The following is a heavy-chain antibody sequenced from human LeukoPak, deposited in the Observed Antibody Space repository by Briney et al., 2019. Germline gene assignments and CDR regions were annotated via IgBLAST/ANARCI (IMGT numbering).Heavy chain of an antibody. CDR1: GYIFINYW. Sequence: PGESLKISCKGSGYIFINYWIGWVRQMPGKGLEWMGIIYPGDSDTRYSPSFEGQVTISADKSISTAYLQWSSLKASDTAMYYCARHRGEMLSSPFDYWGQGILVTVSS. J-gene: IGHJ4*02. CDR2: IYPGDSDT. CDR3: ARHRGEMLSSPFDY. V-gene: IGHV5-51*01. D-gene: IGHD3-16*02.